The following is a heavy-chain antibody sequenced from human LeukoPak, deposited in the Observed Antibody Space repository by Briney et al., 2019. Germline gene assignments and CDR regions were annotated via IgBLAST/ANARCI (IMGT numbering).Heavy chain of an antibody. CDR2: IYYSGST. D-gene: IGHD6-19*01. CDR3: ARPAVAGDY. Sequence: KPSETLSLTCTVSGGSISSSSYYWGWIRPPPGKGLEWIGSIYYSGSTYYNPSLKSRVTISVDTSKNQFSLKLSSVTAADTAVYYCARPAVAGDYWGQGTLVTVSS. V-gene: IGHV4-39*01. J-gene: IGHJ4*02. CDR1: GGSISSSSYY.